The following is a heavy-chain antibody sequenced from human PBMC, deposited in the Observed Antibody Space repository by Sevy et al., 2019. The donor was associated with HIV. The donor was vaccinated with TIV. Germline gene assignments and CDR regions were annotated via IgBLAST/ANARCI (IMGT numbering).Heavy chain of an antibody. D-gene: IGHD6-19*01. Sequence: ASVKVSCKASGYTFTSYGISWVRQAPGQGLEWMGWISAYNGNTNYAQKLQGRVTMTTDTSTSTAYMELRSLGSDDTAVYYCARGTARYGSGWYWFDPWGQGTLVTVSS. J-gene: IGHJ5*02. V-gene: IGHV1-18*01. CDR1: GYTFTSYG. CDR2: ISAYNGNT. CDR3: ARGTARYGSGWYWFDP.